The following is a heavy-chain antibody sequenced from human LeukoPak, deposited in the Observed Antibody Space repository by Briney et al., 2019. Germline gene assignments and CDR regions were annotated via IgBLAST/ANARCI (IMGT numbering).Heavy chain of an antibody. CDR1: GFTFSSYG. Sequence: AGGSLRLSCAASGFTFSSYGMHWVRQAPGKGLEWVAVILSDGSKEFYTDSVKGRFTISRDNSKNTLYLQMNSLRAEDTAVYYCARENSISSYYMDVWGKGTTVTVSS. CDR2: ILSDGSKE. D-gene: IGHD4-11*01. V-gene: IGHV3-33*01. CDR3: ARENSISSYYMDV. J-gene: IGHJ6*03.